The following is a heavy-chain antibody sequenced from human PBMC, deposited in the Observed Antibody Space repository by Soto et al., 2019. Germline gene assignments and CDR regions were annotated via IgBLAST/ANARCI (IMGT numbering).Heavy chain of an antibody. CDR3: ARLETMAHAFDI. D-gene: IGHD3-10*01. J-gene: IGHJ3*02. CDR1: GYSFTSYW. V-gene: IGHV5-10-1*01. Sequence: PGESLKISCRCSGYSFTSYWISLVRQMPGKGLEWMGRIDPSDSYTNYSPSFQGHVTISADKSISTAYLQWSSLKASDTAMYYCARLETMAHAFDIWGQGTMVTVSS. CDR2: IDPSDSYT.